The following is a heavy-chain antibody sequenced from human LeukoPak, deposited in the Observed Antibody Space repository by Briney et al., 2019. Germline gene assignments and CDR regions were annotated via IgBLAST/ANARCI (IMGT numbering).Heavy chain of an antibody. CDR3: ATTPYGDYGECY. Sequence: GGSLRLSCAASGFTVSSNYMSRVRQAPGKGLEWVSVIYSGGSTYYADSVKGRFTISRDNSKNTLYLQMNSLRAEDTAVYYCATTPYGDYGECYWGQGTLVTVSS. D-gene: IGHD4-17*01. J-gene: IGHJ4*02. V-gene: IGHV3-53*01. CDR1: GFTVSSNY. CDR2: IYSGGST.